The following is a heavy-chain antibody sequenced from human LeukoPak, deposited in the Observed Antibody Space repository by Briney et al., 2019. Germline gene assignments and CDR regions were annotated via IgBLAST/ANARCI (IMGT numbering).Heavy chain of an antibody. J-gene: IGHJ4*02. D-gene: IGHD2-21*01. CDR1: GDSISSSTYY. CDR2: VYYSGST. Sequence: PSETLSLTCTVSGDSISSSTYYWGWLRQPPGKGLEWIGTVYYSGSTYYNPSLKSRVTISVDTSKNQFSLKLSSVTAADTAVYYCARNLAGHFGGFYFDDWGQGTLVTVSS. V-gene: IGHV4-39*07. CDR3: ARNLAGHFGGFYFDD.